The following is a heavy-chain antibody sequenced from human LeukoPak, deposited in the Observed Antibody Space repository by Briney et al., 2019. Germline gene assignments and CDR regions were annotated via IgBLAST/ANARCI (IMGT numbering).Heavy chain of an antibody. CDR2: INHSGST. CDR1: GGSFSGYY. Sequence: SETLSLTCAVYGGSFSGYYWSWIRQPPGKGLEWIGEINHSGSTNYNPSLKSRVTISVDTSKNQFSLKLSSVTAADTAVYYCARIFPRIVTGKYSSSRRYYYGMDVWGQGTTVTVSS. V-gene: IGHV4-34*01. CDR3: ARIFPRIVTGKYSSSRRYYYGMDV. D-gene: IGHD6-13*01. J-gene: IGHJ6*02.